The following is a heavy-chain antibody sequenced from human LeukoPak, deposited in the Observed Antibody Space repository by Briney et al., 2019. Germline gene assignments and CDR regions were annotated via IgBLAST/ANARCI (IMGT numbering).Heavy chain of an antibody. Sequence: PSETLSLTCTVSGGSISSGRYYWSWIRQPPGTGLEWIGYISYTGHTNSSPSLKSRVSISGATSKGQFSPKLSSVTAADTAVYYCARTYNLHGGFYMDVWGKGTTVIVS. J-gene: IGHJ6*03. CDR3: ARTYNLHGGFYMDV. CDR2: ISYTGHT. D-gene: IGHD1-1*01. CDR1: GGSISSGRYY. V-gene: IGHV4-31*03.